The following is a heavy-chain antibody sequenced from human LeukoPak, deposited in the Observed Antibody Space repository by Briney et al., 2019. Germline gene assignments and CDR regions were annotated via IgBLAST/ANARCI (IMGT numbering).Heavy chain of an antibody. D-gene: IGHD3/OR15-3a*01. CDR2: INPDSGGT. J-gene: IGHJ4*02. CDR1: GYTFTGYY. CDR3: ASDVSPGRTGSELDF. Sequence: ASVKVSCKASGYTFTGYYIYWVRQAPGQGLEWMGYINPDSGGTNTAQKFQGRVTMTRDTSIRTVYLGLSSLRSDDTAVYYCASDVSPGRTGSELDFWGQGTLVTVSS. V-gene: IGHV1-2*02.